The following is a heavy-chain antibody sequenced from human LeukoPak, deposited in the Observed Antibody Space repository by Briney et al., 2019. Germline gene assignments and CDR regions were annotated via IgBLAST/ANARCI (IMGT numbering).Heavy chain of an antibody. CDR1: GFTFTNYA. V-gene: IGHV3-33*08. J-gene: IGHJ3*02. CDR2: IWYDGINK. Sequence: PGGSLRLSCAASGFTFTNYALHWVRQAPGKGLEWVAIIWYDGINKYCADSVKGRFTISRDNSKNTLYLQMNSLRAEDTAVYYCARDYYDSSGQLHAGAHAFDIWGQGTMVTVSS. CDR3: ARDYYDSSGQLHAGAHAFDI. D-gene: IGHD3-22*01.